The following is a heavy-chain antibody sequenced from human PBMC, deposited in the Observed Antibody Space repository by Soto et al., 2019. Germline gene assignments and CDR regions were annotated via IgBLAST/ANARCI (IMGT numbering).Heavy chain of an antibody. Sequence: GGSLRLSCAASGFIFSSYAMSWVRQAPGKGLEWVSAISGSGGSTYYADSVKGRFTISRDNSKNTLYLQMNSLRAEDTAVYYCAKNRMPGQAHYDFWGQGTPVTVSS. V-gene: IGHV3-23*01. D-gene: IGHD2-2*01. CDR1: GFIFSSYA. CDR2: ISGSGGST. J-gene: IGHJ4*02. CDR3: AKNRMPGQAHYDF.